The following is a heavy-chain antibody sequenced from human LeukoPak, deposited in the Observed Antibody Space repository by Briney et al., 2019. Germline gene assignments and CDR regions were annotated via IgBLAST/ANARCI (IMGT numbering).Heavy chain of an antibody. V-gene: IGHV4-34*01. CDR1: GGSFSGYY. Sequence: SETLSRTCAVYGGSFSGYYWSWIRQPPGKGLEWIGEINHSGSTNYNPSLKSRVTISVDTSKNQFSLKLSSVTAADTAVYYCARGRARGYSTVGWFDPWGQGTLVTVSS. CDR3: ARGRARGYSTVGWFDP. J-gene: IGHJ5*02. D-gene: IGHD6-13*01. CDR2: INHSGST.